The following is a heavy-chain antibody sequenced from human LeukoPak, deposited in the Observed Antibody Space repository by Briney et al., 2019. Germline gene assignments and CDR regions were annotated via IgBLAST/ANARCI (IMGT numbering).Heavy chain of an antibody. CDR1: GYTFTDQY. D-gene: IGHD3-3*01. CDR2: VDVEDGVT. V-gene: IGHV1-69-2*01. J-gene: IGHJ2*01. CDR3: ASEDFWGDPDRDWYFDH. Sequence: GASVKISCKASGYTFTDQYIHWVQQAPGKGLEWLGRVDVEDGVTIYAERFQGRVTITADTSTHTAYMELSSLRSEDTAVYYCASEDFWGDPDRDWYFDHWGRGTLVTVSS.